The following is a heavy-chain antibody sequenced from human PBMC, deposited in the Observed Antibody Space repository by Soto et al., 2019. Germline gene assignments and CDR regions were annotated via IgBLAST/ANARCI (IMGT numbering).Heavy chain of an antibody. Sequence: QVELVESGGGVVQPGASLRLSCVASGFTFSDFPLYWVRRAPGKGLEWVEVLSYDGNDESYSDSVKGRFTISRDNSKTTVYLQMNSLRADDMAVYHCARDMRHDYASGRLAYLGQGTLVTVAS. J-gene: IGHJ4*02. CDR2: LSYDGNDE. CDR1: GFTFSDFP. D-gene: IGHD3-10*01. CDR3: ARDMRHDYASGRLAY. V-gene: IGHV3-30-3*01.